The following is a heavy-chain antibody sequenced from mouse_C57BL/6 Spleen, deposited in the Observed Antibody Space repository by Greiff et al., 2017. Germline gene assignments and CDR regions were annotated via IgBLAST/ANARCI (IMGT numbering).Heavy chain of an antibody. CDR3: AREGSYYGSSYGAMDY. Sequence: EVQLQASGPELVKPGASVKIPCKASGYTFTDYNMDWVKQSHGKSLEWIGDINPNNGGTIYNQKFKGKATLTVDKSSSTAYMELRSLTSEDTAVYYCAREGSYYGSSYGAMDYWGQGTSVTVSS. CDR1: GYTFTDYN. J-gene: IGHJ4*01. D-gene: IGHD1-1*01. V-gene: IGHV1-18*01. CDR2: INPNNGGT.